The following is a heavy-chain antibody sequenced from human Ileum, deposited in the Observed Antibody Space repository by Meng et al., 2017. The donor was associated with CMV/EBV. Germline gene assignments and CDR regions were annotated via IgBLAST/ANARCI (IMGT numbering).Heavy chain of an antibody. Sequence: GFDLSKSSMSWVRQAPGKGLEWVSSISASGRINYAASVKRRFAISRDIATSTLYLQMTSLRGDDTAIYFCAKDEGAGGTTFFDQWGQGTLVTVSS. J-gene: IGHJ4*02. CDR3: AKDEGAGGTTFFDQ. CDR2: ISASGRI. D-gene: IGHD1-1*01. V-gene: IGHV3-23*01. CDR1: GFDLSKSS.